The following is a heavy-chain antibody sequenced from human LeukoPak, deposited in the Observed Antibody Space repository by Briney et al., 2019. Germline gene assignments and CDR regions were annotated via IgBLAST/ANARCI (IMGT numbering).Heavy chain of an antibody. V-gene: IGHV1-18*01. CDR2: ISAYNGNT. J-gene: IGHJ6*03. CDR1: GYTFTSYG. Sequence: ASVKVSCKASGYTFTSYGISWVRQAPGQGLEWMGWISAYNGNTNYAQKLQGRVTMTTDTSTSTAYMELRSLRSDDTAVYYCARAQKDEGSSPLYYYYYYMDVWGKGTTVTVSS. CDR3: ARAQKDEGSSPLYYYYYYMDV. D-gene: IGHD6-6*01.